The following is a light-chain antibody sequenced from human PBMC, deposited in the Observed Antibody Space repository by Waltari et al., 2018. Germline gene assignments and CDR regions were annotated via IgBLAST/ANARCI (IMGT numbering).Light chain of an antibody. CDR2: KAS. CDR3: QQYNSYPYT. CDR1: QLITIW. J-gene: IGKJ2*01. V-gene: IGKV1-5*03. Sequence: DIQTTQSPSTLSASTGDRVTITCRANQLITIWLAWYQQKPWKAPTLLIYKASTLEGGVPSRFSGSGYGTEFTLTISSLQPDDFATYHCQQYNSYPYTFGQGTKLEIK.